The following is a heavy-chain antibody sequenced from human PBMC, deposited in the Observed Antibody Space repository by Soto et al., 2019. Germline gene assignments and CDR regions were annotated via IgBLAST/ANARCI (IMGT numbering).Heavy chain of an antibody. CDR1: GFTFSSYE. Sequence: PGGSLRLSCAASGFTFSSYEMNWARQAPGKGLEWVSYISSSGSTIYYADSVKGRFTISRDNAKNSLYLQMNSLRAEDTAVYYCCNSPGPAAFDIWGQGTMVTVSS. CDR2: ISSSGSTI. V-gene: IGHV3-48*03. D-gene: IGHD4-4*01. J-gene: IGHJ3*02. CDR3: CNSPGPAAFDI.